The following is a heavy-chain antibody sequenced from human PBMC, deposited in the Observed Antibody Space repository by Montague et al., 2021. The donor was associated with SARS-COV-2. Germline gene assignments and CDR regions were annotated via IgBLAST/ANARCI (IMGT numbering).Heavy chain of an antibody. CDR3: ARLGRQQLVRLSGMDV. D-gene: IGHD6-13*01. J-gene: IGHJ6*02. Sequence: SETLSLTCTVSGGSISSSSYYWGWIRRPPGKGLEWIGSIYYSGSTYYXXXLKSRVTISVDTSKNQFSLKLSSVTAADTAVYYCARLGRQQLVRLSGMDVWGQGTTVTV. V-gene: IGHV4-39*07. CDR1: GGSISSSSYY. CDR2: IYYSGST.